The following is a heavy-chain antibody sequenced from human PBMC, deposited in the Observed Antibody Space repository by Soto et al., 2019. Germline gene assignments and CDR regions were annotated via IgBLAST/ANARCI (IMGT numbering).Heavy chain of an antibody. J-gene: IGHJ6*02. Sequence: PSLTLSLTSPVSVGSIRSSSYAWLWMRHPPGKGLEWIWSIYYSGSTYYNPSLKSRVTISVDTSKNQFSLKLSSVTAADTAVYYCARRLYYDSSGFEGGGMDVWGQGTTVS. CDR2: IYYSGST. D-gene: IGHD3-22*01. CDR3: ARRLYYDSSGFEGGGMDV. V-gene: IGHV4-39*01. CDR1: VGSIRSSSYA.